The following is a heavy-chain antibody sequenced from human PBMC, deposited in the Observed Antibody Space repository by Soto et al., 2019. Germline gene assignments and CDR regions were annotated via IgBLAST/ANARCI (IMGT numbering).Heavy chain of an antibody. D-gene: IGHD3-9*01. J-gene: IGHJ4*02. CDR3: AKKAEKHFDWMFYADS. CDR2: ISGSGDST. V-gene: IGHV3-23*01. CDR1: GIIFRNYA. Sequence: GGSLRLSCATSGIIFRNYAMGWVRQAPGKGLEWVSAISGSGDSTYYADSVKGRFTISRDNSKNTLYLQMNSLRVEDTAIFYCAKKAEKHFDWMFYADSWGQGTLVAVSS.